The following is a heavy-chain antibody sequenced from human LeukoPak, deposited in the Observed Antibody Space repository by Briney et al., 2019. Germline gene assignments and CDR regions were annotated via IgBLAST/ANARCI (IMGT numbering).Heavy chain of an antibody. CDR1: GGSFSGYY. CDR3: ARGTSGSYDWFDP. V-gene: IGHV4-34*01. D-gene: IGHD1-26*01. CDR2: INHSGST. J-gene: IGHJ5*02. Sequence: PSETLSLTCAVYGGSFSGYYWRWIRQPPGKGLEWIGHINHSGSTNYNPSLKSRVTISVDTSKNQFSLKLSSVTAGDTAVCCCARGTSGSYDWFDPWGQGTLVTVSS.